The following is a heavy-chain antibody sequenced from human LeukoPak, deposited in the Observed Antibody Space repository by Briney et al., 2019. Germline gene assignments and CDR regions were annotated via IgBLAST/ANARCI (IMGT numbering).Heavy chain of an antibody. D-gene: IGHD4-17*01. Sequence: SVKVSCKASGGTFSSYAISWVRQAPGQGLEWMGRIIPIFGTADYAQKFQGRVTITTDESTSTAYMELSSLRSEDTAVYYCASDYPYGDYAYWGQGTLVTVSS. CDR1: GGTFSSYA. V-gene: IGHV1-69*05. J-gene: IGHJ4*02. CDR2: IIPIFGTA. CDR3: ASDYPYGDYAY.